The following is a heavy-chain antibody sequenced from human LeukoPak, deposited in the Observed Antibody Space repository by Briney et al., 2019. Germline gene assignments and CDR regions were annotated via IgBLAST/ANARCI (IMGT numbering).Heavy chain of an antibody. J-gene: IGHJ4*02. CDR1: GFTFSSYE. CDR3: ATGKLWFGSAFDY. V-gene: IGHV3-48*03. D-gene: IGHD3-10*01. Sequence: GGSLRLSCAASGFTFSSYEMNWVRQAPGKGLEWVSYISSSGSTIYYADSVKGRFTISRDSAKNSLYLQMNSLRAEDTAVYYCATGKLWFGSAFDYWGQGTLVTVSS. CDR2: ISSSGSTI.